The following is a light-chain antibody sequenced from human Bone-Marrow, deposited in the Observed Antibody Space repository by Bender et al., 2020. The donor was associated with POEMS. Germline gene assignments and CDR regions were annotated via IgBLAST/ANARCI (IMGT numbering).Light chain of an antibody. CDR3: SSYTNSNSWV. Sequence: QSALTQPASVSGSPGQSITISCSGTSSDIGGYNYVSWYQHHPGKAPELMIRDVNDRPSGISNRFSGSKSGNTASLTISGLQPEDEADYYCSSYTNSNSWVFGGGTKLTVL. J-gene: IGLJ3*02. CDR2: DVN. V-gene: IGLV2-14*03. CDR1: SSDIGGYNY.